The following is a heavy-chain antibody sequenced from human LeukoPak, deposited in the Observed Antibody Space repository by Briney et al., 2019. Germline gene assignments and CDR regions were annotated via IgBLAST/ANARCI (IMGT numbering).Heavy chain of an antibody. J-gene: IGHJ3*02. D-gene: IGHD3-22*01. Sequence: PGRSLRLSCAASEFTFSSYSMNWVRQAPGKGLEWVSSISSSGGNTYYADSLRGRFTVSRDNVKNSLYLQMNSLRDEDTAVYYCARGGYHPYALDIWGQGTMVTVSS. CDR1: EFTFSSYS. CDR2: ISSSGGNT. V-gene: IGHV3-21*01. CDR3: ARGGYHPYALDI.